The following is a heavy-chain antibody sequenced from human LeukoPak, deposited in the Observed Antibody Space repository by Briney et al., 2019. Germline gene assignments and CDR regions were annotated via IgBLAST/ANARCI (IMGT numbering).Heavy chain of an antibody. Sequence: GGSLRLSCAASGFTFSSYWMSWVRQAPGKGLEWVANIKQDGSEKYYVDSVKVRFTISRDNAKNSLYLQMNSLRAEDTAVYYCARVNDFWSGRTSDYWGQGTLVTVSS. CDR3: ARVNDFWSGRTSDY. CDR2: IKQDGSEK. V-gene: IGHV3-7*01. J-gene: IGHJ4*02. D-gene: IGHD3-3*01. CDR1: GFTFSSYW.